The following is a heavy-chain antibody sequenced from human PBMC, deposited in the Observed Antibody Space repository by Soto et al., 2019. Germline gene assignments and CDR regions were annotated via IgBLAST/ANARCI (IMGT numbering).Heavy chain of an antibody. Sequence: QVQLVESGGGVVQPGRSLRLSCAASGFTFSSYGMHWVRQAPGKGLEGVAVIWYDGSNKYYADSVKGRFTISRDNSKNTLYLQMNSLRAEDTAVYYCARGEQWLVLRSYFDYWGQGTLVTVSS. CDR1: GFTFSSYG. D-gene: IGHD6-19*01. CDR3: ARGEQWLVLRSYFDY. CDR2: IWYDGSNK. J-gene: IGHJ4*02. V-gene: IGHV3-33*01.